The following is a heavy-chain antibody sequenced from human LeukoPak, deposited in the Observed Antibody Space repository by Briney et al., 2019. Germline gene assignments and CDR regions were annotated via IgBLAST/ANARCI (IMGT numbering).Heavy chain of an antibody. V-gene: IGHV3-23*01. CDR3: AKVSCTGGTCSSFDY. D-gene: IGHD2-8*02. CDR2: ISGSGVYK. CDR1: GFTFSSFV. J-gene: IGHJ4*02. Sequence: GGSLRLSCAASGFTFSSFVMSWVRQAPGKGLEWVSSISGSGVYKYYTESVKGRFTISRDNSKNTLYVQMNSLRAEDTAVYYCAKVSCTGGTCSSFDYWGQGTLATVSS.